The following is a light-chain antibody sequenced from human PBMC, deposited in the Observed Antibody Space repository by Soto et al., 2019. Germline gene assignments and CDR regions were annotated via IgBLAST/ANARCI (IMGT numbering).Light chain of an antibody. J-gene: IGLJ3*02. Sequence: QSVLTQPPSASGSPGQSVTISCTGTSSDVGGHDHVSWYQQHADKAPKLIIYEVSQRPSGVPDRFSGSKSGNTASLTVSGLQAEDEADYYCNSYSGSLHWVFGGGTKLTVL. CDR3: NSYSGSLHWV. CDR2: EVS. V-gene: IGLV2-8*01. CDR1: SSDVGGHDH.